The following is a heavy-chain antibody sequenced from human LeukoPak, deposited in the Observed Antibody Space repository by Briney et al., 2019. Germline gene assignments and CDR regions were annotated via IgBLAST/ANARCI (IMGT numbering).Heavy chain of an antibody. D-gene: IGHD3-9*01. CDR3: AKGGSYYDILTGYYDFDI. CDR1: GFTFSSYG. Sequence: GGSLRLSCAASGFTFSSYGMSWVRQAAGKGLEWVSSISSSSSYIYYADSVKGRFTISRDNSKNTLYLQMNSLRAEDTAVYYCAKGGSYYDILTGYYDFDIWGQGTMGTVPS. J-gene: IGHJ3*02. V-gene: IGHV3-21*01. CDR2: ISSSSSYI.